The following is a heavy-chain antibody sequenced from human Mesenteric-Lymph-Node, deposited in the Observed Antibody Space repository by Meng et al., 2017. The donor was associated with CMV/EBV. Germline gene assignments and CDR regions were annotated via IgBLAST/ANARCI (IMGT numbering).Heavy chain of an antibody. CDR3: ARGANWFDP. Sequence: GGSLRLSCAASGFTFSSYSMNWVRQAPGKGLEWVSYISSSSTHIYYADSVKGRFTISRDNAKNSLYLKMNSLRAEDTAVYYCARGANWFDPWGQGTLVTVS. CDR1: GFTFSSYS. V-gene: IGHV3-21*01. D-gene: IGHD3-16*01. J-gene: IGHJ5*02. CDR2: ISSSSTHI.